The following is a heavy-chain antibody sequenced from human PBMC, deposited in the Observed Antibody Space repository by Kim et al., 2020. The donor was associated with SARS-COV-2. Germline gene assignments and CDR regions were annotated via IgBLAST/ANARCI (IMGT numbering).Heavy chain of an antibody. Sequence: NYNPSLKSRVTMSEDTSKNQFSLKLNSVTAADTAVYYCAGYRGSSGFMDVWGQGTTVTVSS. J-gene: IGHJ6*02. D-gene: IGHD3-10*01. V-gene: IGHV4-59*10. CDR3: AGYRGSSGFMDV.